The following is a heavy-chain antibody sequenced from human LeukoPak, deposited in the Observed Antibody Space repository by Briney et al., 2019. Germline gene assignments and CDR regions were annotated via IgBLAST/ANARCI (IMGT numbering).Heavy chain of an antibody. J-gene: IGHJ4*02. CDR2: MFHSGST. D-gene: IGHD1-1*01. CDR3: ARENASGSYYDY. CDR1: GYSISSGHY. Sequence: SETLSLTCTVSGYSISSGHYWAWIRQSPEKGLEWIASMFHSGSTYYNPSLKSRVTISVDTSKNQFSLKLSSVTAADTAVYYCARENASGSYYDYWGQGTLVTVSS. V-gene: IGHV4-38-2*02.